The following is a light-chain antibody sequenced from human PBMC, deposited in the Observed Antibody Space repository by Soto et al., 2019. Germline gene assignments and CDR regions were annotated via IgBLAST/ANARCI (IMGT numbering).Light chain of an antibody. CDR2: TNN. CDR1: SSNIGSHL. V-gene: IGLV1-44*01. Sequence: QSVLTQQPSVSGTPGQRVTISCSGSSSNIGSHLVNWYQQVPGTAPRLLIYTNNQRPSGVPDRFSDSKSGTSASLAISGLQSDDEAHYYCATWDASLQSWVFGGGTKLTVL. CDR3: ATWDASLQSWV. J-gene: IGLJ3*02.